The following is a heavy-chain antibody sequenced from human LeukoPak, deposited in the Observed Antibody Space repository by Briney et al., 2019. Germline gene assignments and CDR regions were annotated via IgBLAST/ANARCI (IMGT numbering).Heavy chain of an antibody. J-gene: IGHJ4*02. CDR2: IYTSEST. Sequence: KPSETLSLTCAVYGGSFSGYYWSWLRQPAGKGLEWVGRIYTSESTNYNPSLKSRVTMSIDTSKNQFSLKLSSVTAADSAVYYCARGYGDQGYDYWGQGTLVTVSS. D-gene: IGHD4-17*01. CDR1: GGSFSGYY. CDR3: ARGYGDQGYDY. V-gene: IGHV4-59*10.